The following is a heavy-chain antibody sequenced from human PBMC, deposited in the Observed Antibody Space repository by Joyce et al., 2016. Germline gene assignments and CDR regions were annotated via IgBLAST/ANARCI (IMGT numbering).Heavy chain of an antibody. J-gene: IGHJ5*02. D-gene: IGHD1-14*01. CDR1: GFTFSGDW. V-gene: IGHV3-74*01. CDR3: AGDSYNSWRLDP. Sequence: EMQLVESGGGLVQPGGSLRLSCVASGFTFSGDWMHWVRQAPGMGLVWVSRMNSDGDSASYAYSVKGRFTISRDNAKNTLYLQMNSLRAEDTAVYYCAGDSYNSWRLDPWGQGTLFTVSS. CDR2: MNSDGDSA.